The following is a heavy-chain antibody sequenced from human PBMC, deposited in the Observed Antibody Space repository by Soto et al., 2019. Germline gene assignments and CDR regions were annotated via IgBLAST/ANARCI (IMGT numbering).Heavy chain of an antibody. CDR3: ARGSLYDYIWGSYRDYYYYYMDV. D-gene: IGHD3-16*02. V-gene: IGHV1-3*01. CDR2: INAGNGNT. CDR1: GYTFTSYA. J-gene: IGHJ6*03. Sequence: ASVKVSCKASGYTFTSYAMHWVRQAPGQRLEWMGWINAGNGNTKYSQKFQGRVTITRDTSASTAYMELSSLRSEDTAVYYCARGSLYDYIWGSYRDYYYYYMDVWGKGTTVTVSS.